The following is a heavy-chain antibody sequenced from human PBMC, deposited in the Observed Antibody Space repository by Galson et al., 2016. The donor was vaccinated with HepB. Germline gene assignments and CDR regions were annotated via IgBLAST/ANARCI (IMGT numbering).Heavy chain of an antibody. V-gene: IGHV3-30*18. D-gene: IGHD2/OR15-2a*01. CDR3: AKANSHYYYGKDV. Sequence: SLRLSCAASGFTFNGHGMHWARQAPGKGLEWVAVISHDGGEIHYAESVKDRLTISRDNSRNTLHLAISSLRADDTAVFYCAKANSHYYYGKDVWGQGTTVIVSS. J-gene: IGHJ6*02. CDR2: ISHDGGEI. CDR1: GFTFNGHG.